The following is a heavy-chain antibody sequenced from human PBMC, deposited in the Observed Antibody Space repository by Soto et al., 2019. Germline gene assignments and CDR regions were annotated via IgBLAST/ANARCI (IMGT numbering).Heavy chain of an antibody. Sequence: EVQLVESGGGLVKPGGSLRLSCAASGFTFSNAWMSWVRQAPGKGLEWVGRIKSKTDGGTTDYAAPVKGRFTISRDDSKNPLYLQMSSLKTEDTAVYYCTTDPVGDYVQIFDYWGQGTLVTVSS. D-gene: IGHD4-17*01. CDR3: TTDPVGDYVQIFDY. CDR2: IKSKTDGGTT. CDR1: GFTFSNAW. V-gene: IGHV3-15*01. J-gene: IGHJ4*02.